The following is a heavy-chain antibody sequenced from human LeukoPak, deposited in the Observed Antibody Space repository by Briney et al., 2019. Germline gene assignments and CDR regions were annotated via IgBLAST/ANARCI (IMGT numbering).Heavy chain of an antibody. J-gene: IGHJ4*02. V-gene: IGHV3-23*01. CDR3: AKDRGDYYDSSGYYLLDY. Sequence: GSLRLSCAASGFTFSSYAMSWVRQAPGKGLEWVSAISGSGGSTYYADSVKGRFTISRDNSKNTLYLQMNSLRAEDTAVYYCAKDRGDYYDSSGYYLLDYWGQGTLVTVSS. D-gene: IGHD3-22*01. CDR1: GFTFSSYA. CDR2: ISGSGGST.